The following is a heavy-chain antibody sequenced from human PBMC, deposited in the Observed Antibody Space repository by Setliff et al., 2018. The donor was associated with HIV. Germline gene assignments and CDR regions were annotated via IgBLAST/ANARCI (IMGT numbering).Heavy chain of an antibody. J-gene: IGHJ1*01. V-gene: IGHV4-59*12. CDR3: ARGAGLGQEGEYFHH. CDR1: GGPFSSTS. D-gene: IGHD6-19*01. CDR2: IYYNGGT. Sequence: ETLSLTCTVSGGPFSSTSWSWIRQFPGQGLEWIGYIYYNGGTNYSPSLKSRLTMSVDTSKNQFSLRLTSVTDADTAVYYCARGAGLGQEGEYFHHWGQGTLVTVSS.